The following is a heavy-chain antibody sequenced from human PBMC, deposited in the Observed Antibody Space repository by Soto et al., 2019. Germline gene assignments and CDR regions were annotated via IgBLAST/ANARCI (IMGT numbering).Heavy chain of an antibody. Sequence: SETLSLACTVSGGSISSSSYYWGWIRQPPGKGLEWIGSINYSGSTYYNPSLKSRVTISVDTSKNQFSLKLSSVTAADTAVYYCARALGYCSGGSCYLLRLYYFDYWGQGTLVTVSS. J-gene: IGHJ4*02. V-gene: IGHV4-39*07. CDR2: INYSGST. CDR3: ARALGYCSGGSCYLLRLYYFDY. CDR1: GGSISSSSYY. D-gene: IGHD2-15*01.